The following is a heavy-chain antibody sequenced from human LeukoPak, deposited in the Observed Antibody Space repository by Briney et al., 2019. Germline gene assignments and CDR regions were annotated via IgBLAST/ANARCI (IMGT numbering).Heavy chain of an antibody. CDR1: GFTVSSNY. Sequence: GGSLRLSCAASGFTVSSNYMSWVRQAPGKGLEWVSVIYSGGSTYYADSVKGRFTISRDNSKNTLYLQMNSLRAEDTAVYYCASYQQGVIFAFDIWGQGTMVTVSS. V-gene: IGHV3-66*01. J-gene: IGHJ3*02. CDR2: IYSGGST. CDR3: ASYQQGVIFAFDI. D-gene: IGHD3-10*01.